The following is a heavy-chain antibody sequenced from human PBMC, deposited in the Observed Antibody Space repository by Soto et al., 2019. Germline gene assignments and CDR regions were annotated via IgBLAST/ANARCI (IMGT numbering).Heavy chain of an antibody. CDR1: GFTFSSYS. Sequence: EVQLVESGGGLVQPGGSLRLSCAASGFTFSSYSMNWVRQAPGKGLEWVSYISSSSSTIYYADSVKGRFTISRDNAKNSLYLQMNSLRAEDTAVYYCARDRAGKNYYYYYYMDVWVKGTTVTVSS. D-gene: IGHD1-1*01. CDR2: ISSSSSTI. CDR3: ARDRAGKNYYYYYYMDV. V-gene: IGHV3-48*01. J-gene: IGHJ6*03.